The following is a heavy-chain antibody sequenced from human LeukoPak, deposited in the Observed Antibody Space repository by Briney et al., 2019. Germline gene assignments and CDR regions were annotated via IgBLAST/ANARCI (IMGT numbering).Heavy chain of an antibody. J-gene: IGHJ4*02. CDR3: AGGASSTVHY. V-gene: IGHV3-74*01. D-gene: IGHD6-13*01. Sequence: GGSLRLSCAASGLTFSTYWMHWVRQAPGKGLVWVSRINGDGSLSYADSVKGRFTISRDNTKNMLYLQMNSLRGEDTAVYYCAGGASSTVHYWGQGTLVTVSS. CDR2: INGDGSL. CDR1: GLTFSTYW.